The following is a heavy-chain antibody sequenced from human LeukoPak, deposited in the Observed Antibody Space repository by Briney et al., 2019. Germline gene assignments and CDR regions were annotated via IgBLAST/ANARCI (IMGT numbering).Heavy chain of an antibody. V-gene: IGHV3-23*01. D-gene: IGHD5-18*01. Sequence: GGSLRLSCAASGFTFSNSGMSWVRQAPGKGLEWVSAISTDAGETHYADSVKGRFTISRDNSKNTVYLQMNSLRAEDTAVYYCARDLSGVTGYTYGRGIDYWGQGTLVTVSS. CDR2: ISTDAGET. CDR3: ARDLSGVTGYTYGRGIDY. J-gene: IGHJ4*02. CDR1: GFTFSNSG.